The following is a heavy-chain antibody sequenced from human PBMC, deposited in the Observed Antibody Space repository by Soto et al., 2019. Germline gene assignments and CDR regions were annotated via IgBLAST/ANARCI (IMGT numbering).Heavy chain of an antibody. Sequence: QVQLVESGGGVVQPGRSLRLSCAASGFTFSSYGMHWVRQAPGKGLEWVAVIWYDGSNKYYADSVKGRFTISRDNSKNTLYLQMNSLRAEDTAVYYCARQYCSSTSCHPRDVGMDVWGQGTTVTVSS. CDR1: GFTFSSYG. D-gene: IGHD2-2*01. CDR2: IWYDGSNK. V-gene: IGHV3-33*01. CDR3: ARQYCSSTSCHPRDVGMDV. J-gene: IGHJ6*02.